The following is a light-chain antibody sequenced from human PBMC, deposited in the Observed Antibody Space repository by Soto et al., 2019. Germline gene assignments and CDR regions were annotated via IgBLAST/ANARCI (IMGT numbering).Light chain of an antibody. CDR3: QQRSNCPVT. Sequence: DIVLTQSPATLYLSPGERATLYCRASQSVSSYLACYQQKPGQAPRLLIYDASNRATGIPVRFSGSGSATDFTLTISSREAADVAVYYCQQRSNCPVTFGGGTKVEIK. J-gene: IGKJ4*01. V-gene: IGKV3-11*01. CDR2: DAS. CDR1: QSVSSY.